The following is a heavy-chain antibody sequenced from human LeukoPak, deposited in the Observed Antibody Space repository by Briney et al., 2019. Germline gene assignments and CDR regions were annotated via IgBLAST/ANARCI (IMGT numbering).Heavy chain of an antibody. J-gene: IGHJ6*03. V-gene: IGHV3-53*01. CDR2: IYSGGNT. CDR1: GFTFSSYA. D-gene: IGHD2-15*01. CDR3: ARVVVVAAPSYYYYYYMDV. Sequence: GGSLRLSCAASGFTFSSYAMSWVRQAPGKGLEWVSLIYSGGNTHYADSVKGRFTISRDNSKNTLYLQMNSLRAEDTAVYYCARVVVVAAPSYYYYYYMDVWGKGTTVTVSS.